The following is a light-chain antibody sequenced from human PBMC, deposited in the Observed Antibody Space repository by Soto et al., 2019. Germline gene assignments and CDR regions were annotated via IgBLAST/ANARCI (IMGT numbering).Light chain of an antibody. V-gene: IGLV2-14*01. J-gene: IGLJ2*01. CDR1: SSDVGGYNY. CDR2: EVS. CDR3: SSYTSSSTLLV. Sequence: QSALTQPASVSGSPGQSITISCTGTSSDVGGYNYVSWYQQHPGKAPKLMIYEVSNRPSGVSNRFSGSKSRNTASLTISGCQAEDEADYYCSSYTSSSTLLVFGRGTKLTVL.